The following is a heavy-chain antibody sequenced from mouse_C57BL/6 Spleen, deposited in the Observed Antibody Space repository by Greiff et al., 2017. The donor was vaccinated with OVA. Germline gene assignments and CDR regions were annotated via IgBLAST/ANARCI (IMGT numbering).Heavy chain of an antibody. CDR3: ASPITTGGYFDV. V-gene: IGHV1-26*01. Sequence: EVQLQQSGPELVKPGASVKISCKASGYTFTDYYMNWVKQSPGKSLEWIGDINPNNGGTSYNQKFKGKATLTVDKSSSTAYMELRSLTSEDSAVYYCASPITTGGYFDVWGTGTTVTVSS. D-gene: IGHD1-1*01. CDR1: GYTFTDYY. CDR2: INPNNGGT. J-gene: IGHJ1*03.